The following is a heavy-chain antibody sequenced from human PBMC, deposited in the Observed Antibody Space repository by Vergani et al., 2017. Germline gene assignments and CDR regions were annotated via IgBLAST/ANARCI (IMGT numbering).Heavy chain of an antibody. V-gene: IGHV2-5*01. D-gene: IGHD4-11*01. CDR3: AHRDIFGGNYEYFDY. CDR1: GFSVSSSGVG. J-gene: IGHJ4*02. Sequence: QITLKESGPTLVKPTQTLTLTCTVSGFSVSSSGVGVAWIRQPPGKALECLAIIYWNDDKRYSPSLMGRLTIAKDTSRNQVVLTMTNMDPVDTATYYCAHRDIFGGNYEYFDYWGPGTLVTVSS. CDR2: IYWNDDK.